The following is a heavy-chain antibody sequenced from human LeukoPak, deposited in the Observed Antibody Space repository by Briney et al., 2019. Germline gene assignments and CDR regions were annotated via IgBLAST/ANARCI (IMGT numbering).Heavy chain of an antibody. Sequence: ATVKISCKVSGYTFTDYYMHWVPQAPGKGLEWMGLVDPEDGETIYAEKFQGRVTITADTSTDTAYMELSSLRSEDTAVYYCATGPGAYCGGDCYSTLDYWGQGTLVTVSS. CDR1: GYTFTDYY. CDR2: VDPEDGET. CDR3: ATGPGAYCGGDCYSTLDY. V-gene: IGHV1-69-2*01. J-gene: IGHJ4*02. D-gene: IGHD2-21*01.